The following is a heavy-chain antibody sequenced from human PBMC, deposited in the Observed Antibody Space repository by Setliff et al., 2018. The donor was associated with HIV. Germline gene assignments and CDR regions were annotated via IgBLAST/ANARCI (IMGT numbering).Heavy chain of an antibody. D-gene: IGHD3-16*01. Sequence: SVKVSCKTSGGFFSNNGIAWVRQAPGQGLEWMGGVTPALYLTTHAEKFQSRVTFTTDDSTSSVYMELSSLRSDDTATYYCATDSGVVPPRTLDIWGQGTVVTVSS. CDR2: VTPALYLT. CDR1: GGFFSNNG. J-gene: IGHJ3*02. V-gene: IGHV1-69*10. CDR3: ATDSGVVPPRTLDI.